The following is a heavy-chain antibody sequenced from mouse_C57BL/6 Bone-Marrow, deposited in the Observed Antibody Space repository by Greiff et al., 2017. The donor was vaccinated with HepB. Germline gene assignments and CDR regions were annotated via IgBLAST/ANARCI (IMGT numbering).Heavy chain of an antibody. D-gene: IGHD1-2*01. J-gene: IGHJ4*01. Sequence: DVKLVESGGGLVKPGGSLKLSCAASGFTFSSYAMSWVRQTPEKRLEWVATISDGGSYTYYPDNVKGRFTISRDNAKNNLYLQMSHLKSEDTAMYYCARAYGRDYAMDYWGQGTSVTVSS. CDR2: ISDGGSYT. V-gene: IGHV5-4*03. CDR1: GFTFSSYA. CDR3: ARAYGRDYAMDY.